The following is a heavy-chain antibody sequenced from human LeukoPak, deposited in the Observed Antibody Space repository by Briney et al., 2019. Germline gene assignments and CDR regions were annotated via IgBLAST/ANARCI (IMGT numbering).Heavy chain of an antibody. D-gene: IGHD3-10*01. CDR3: ARVMVRGVIKDSDY. CDR2: ISSSSSTI. Sequence: GGSLRLSCAASGFTFSSYSMNWVRQAPGKGLEWVSYISSSSSTIYYADSVKGRFTISRDNAKNSLYLQMNSLRAEDTAVYYCARVMVRGVIKDSDYWGQGTLVTVSS. CDR1: GFTFSSYS. J-gene: IGHJ4*02. V-gene: IGHV3-48*04.